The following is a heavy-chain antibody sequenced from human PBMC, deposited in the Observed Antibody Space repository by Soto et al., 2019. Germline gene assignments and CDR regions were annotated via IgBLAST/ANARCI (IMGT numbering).Heavy chain of an antibody. Sequence: PGGSLRLSCEAPGFDISTYGLHWVRQAPGKGLEWLAFIWYDGSNQHYAASVKGRFTISRDNSRNTLYLQMNNLRADDTAVYFCARAVSSATYYDCIGYWGRGTLVTVSS. CDR2: IWYDGSNQ. J-gene: IGHJ4*02. D-gene: IGHD1-26*01. CDR1: GFDISTYG. CDR3: ARAVSSATYYDCIGY. V-gene: IGHV3-33*01.